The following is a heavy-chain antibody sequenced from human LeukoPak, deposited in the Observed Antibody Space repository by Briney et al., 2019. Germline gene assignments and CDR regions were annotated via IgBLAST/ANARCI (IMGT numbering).Heavy chain of an antibody. CDR2: ISSSSGTI. J-gene: IGHJ4*02. Sequence: GGSLRLSCAASGFTFSSYSMNWVRQAPGKGLEWVSYISSSSGTIYYADSVKGRFTISRDNAKNSLYLQMNSLRAEDTAVYYCARADRDYYDSSGYEYWGQGTLVTVSS. CDR3: ARADRDYYDSSGYEY. D-gene: IGHD3-22*01. V-gene: IGHV3-48*01. CDR1: GFTFSSYS.